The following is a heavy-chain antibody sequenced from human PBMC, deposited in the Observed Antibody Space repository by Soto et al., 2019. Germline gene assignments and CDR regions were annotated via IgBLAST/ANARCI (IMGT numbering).Heavy chain of an antibody. CDR1: GGSISSYY. J-gene: IGHJ4*02. D-gene: IGHD1-26*01. Sequence: SETLSLTCTVSGGSISSYYWSWIRQPPGKGLEWIGYVYYGGSTNYNPSLKSRVTISVDTSKNQFSLKLSSVTAADTAVYYCARSKSGGYFRYWGQGTLVTVSS. CDR3: ARSKSGGYFRY. CDR2: VYYGGST. V-gene: IGHV4-59*01.